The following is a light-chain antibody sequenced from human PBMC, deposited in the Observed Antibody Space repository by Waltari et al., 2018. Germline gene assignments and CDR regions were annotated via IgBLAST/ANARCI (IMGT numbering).Light chain of an antibody. J-gene: IGLJ3*02. Sequence: QSALTQPASVSGSPGQSITISCTGTSSDIGDYNFVSWYQQFPGKAPKLMIYEVSNRPLGVSSRFSGSKSGNTASLTISGVQAEDEADYYCTSYTRSNTWVFGGGTKVTVL. CDR3: TSYTRSNTWV. CDR2: EVS. CDR1: SSDIGDYNF. V-gene: IGLV2-14*01.